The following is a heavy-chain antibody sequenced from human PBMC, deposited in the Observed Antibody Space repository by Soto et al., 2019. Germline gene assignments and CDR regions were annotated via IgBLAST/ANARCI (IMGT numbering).Heavy chain of an antibody. J-gene: IGHJ5*02. Sequence: ASVKVSCKASGYTFTSYGISWVRQAPGQGLEWMGWISAYNGNTNYAQKLQGRVTMTTDTSTSTAYMELRSLRSDDTAVYYCARDKSGYYTDWFDPWGQGTLVTVSS. D-gene: IGHD3-3*01. CDR2: ISAYNGNT. V-gene: IGHV1-18*01. CDR1: GYTFTSYG. CDR3: ARDKSGYYTDWFDP.